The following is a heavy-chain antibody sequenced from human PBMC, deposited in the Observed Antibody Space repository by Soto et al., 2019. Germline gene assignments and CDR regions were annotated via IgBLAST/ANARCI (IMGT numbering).Heavy chain of an antibody. CDR2: ISAYNGNT. D-gene: IGHD1-26*01. J-gene: IGHJ3*02. Sequence: QVQLVQSGAEVKKPGASVKVSCKASGYTFTSYGISWVRQAPGQGLEWMGWISAYNGNTNYAQKLQGRVTMTTDTATSTGDMELRSLRSDDTAVYYCAVGRQDRDAFDIWGQGTMVTVSS. V-gene: IGHV1-18*01. CDR1: GYTFTSYG. CDR3: AVGRQDRDAFDI.